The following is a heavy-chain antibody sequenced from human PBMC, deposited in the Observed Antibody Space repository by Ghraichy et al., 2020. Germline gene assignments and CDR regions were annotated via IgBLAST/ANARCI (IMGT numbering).Heavy chain of an antibody. CDR1: GGSISSYY. D-gene: IGHD5-18*01. CDR2: IYYSGST. Sequence: SETLSLTCTVSGGSISSYYWSWIRQPPGKGLEWIGYIYYSGSTNYNPSLKSRVTISVDTSKNQFSLKLSSVTAADTAVYYCAREALEKEEGGYSYGLSQYYFDYWGQGTLVTVSS. J-gene: IGHJ4*02. V-gene: IGHV4-59*01. CDR3: AREALEKEEGGYSYGLSQYYFDY.